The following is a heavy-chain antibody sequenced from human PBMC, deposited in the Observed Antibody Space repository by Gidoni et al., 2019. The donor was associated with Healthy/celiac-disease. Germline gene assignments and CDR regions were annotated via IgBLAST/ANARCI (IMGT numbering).Heavy chain of an antibody. D-gene: IGHD1-7*01. CDR1: GYTFTGYY. Sequence: EVKTPGASVKVSCKASGYTFTGYYMHWVRQAPGQGLEWMGWINPNSGGTNYAQKFQGRVTMTRDTSISTAYMELSRLRSDDTAVYYCARDPSGGVLRGTTFHWGQGTLVTVSS. J-gene: IGHJ4*02. CDR2: INPNSGGT. CDR3: ARDPSGGVLRGTTFH. V-gene: IGHV1-2*02.